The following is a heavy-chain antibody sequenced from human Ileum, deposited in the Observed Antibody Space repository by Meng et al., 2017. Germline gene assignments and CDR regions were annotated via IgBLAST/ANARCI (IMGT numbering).Heavy chain of an antibody. D-gene: IGHD2-15*01. CDR2: IYYSGST. Sequence: SETLSLTCTVSGGSISSYYWSWIRQPPGKGLEWIGYIYYSGSTNYNPSLKSRVTISVDTSKNQFSLKLSSVTAADTAVYYCARAGVLSDHYYYGMDVWGQGTTVTVSS. V-gene: IGHV4-59*01. J-gene: IGHJ6*02. CDR1: GGSISSYY. CDR3: ARAGVLSDHYYYGMDV.